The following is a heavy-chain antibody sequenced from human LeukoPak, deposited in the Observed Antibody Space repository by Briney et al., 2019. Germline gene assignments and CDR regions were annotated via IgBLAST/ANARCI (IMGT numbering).Heavy chain of an antibody. V-gene: IGHV1-2*02. D-gene: IGHD3-10*01. CDR1: GYTFTGYY. Sequence: ASVKVSCKASGYTFTGYYMHWVRQAPGQGLEWMGWINPNSGGTNYAQKFQGRVTMTRDTSISTAYMELSRLRSDDTAVYYCARAPLGITMVRGVIRGGPYYMDVWGKGTTVTVSS. CDR2: INPNSGGT. CDR3: ARAPLGITMVRGVIRGGPYYMDV. J-gene: IGHJ6*03.